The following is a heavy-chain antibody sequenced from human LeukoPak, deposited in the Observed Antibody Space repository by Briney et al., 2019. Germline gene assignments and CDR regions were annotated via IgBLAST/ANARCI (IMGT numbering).Heavy chain of an antibody. Sequence: ASVKVSCKASGYTFTGYYMHRVRQAPGQGLEWMGWINPNSGGTNYAQKFQGRVTMTRDTSISTAYMELSRLRSDDTAVYYCARDQNTYYYDSSDYYYGMDVWGQGTTITVSS. CDR2: INPNSGGT. J-gene: IGHJ6*02. D-gene: IGHD3-22*01. V-gene: IGHV1-2*02. CDR1: GYTFTGYY. CDR3: ARDQNTYYYDSSDYYYGMDV.